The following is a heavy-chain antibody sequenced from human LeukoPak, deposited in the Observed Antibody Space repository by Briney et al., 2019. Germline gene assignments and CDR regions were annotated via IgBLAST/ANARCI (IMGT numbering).Heavy chain of an antibody. CDR1: GFTFSSYE. D-gene: IGHD1-26*01. Sequence: GGSLRLSCAASGFTFSSYEMNWVRQAPGKGLEWVSYISSSCSTIYYADSVKGRFTISRDNANNSLYLQMNSLRTEDTAVYYCARESGSYTDFDYWGQGTLVTVSS. CDR2: ISSSCSTI. V-gene: IGHV3-48*03. CDR3: ARESGSYTDFDY. J-gene: IGHJ4*02.